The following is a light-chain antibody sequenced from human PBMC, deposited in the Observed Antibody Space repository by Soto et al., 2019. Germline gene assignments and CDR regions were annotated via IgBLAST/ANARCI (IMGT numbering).Light chain of an antibody. CDR2: RTD. Sequence: QSVLTQPPSASGTPGQRVIISCSGSSSNIGSNYVYWYQQLPGTAPKVLIYRTDQRPSGVPHRFSGSRSGTSASLAISGLRSEDEADYYCAAWDDSLSGRVFGGGTKLTVL. CDR3: AAWDDSLSGRV. CDR1: SSNIGSNY. J-gene: IGLJ2*01. V-gene: IGLV1-47*01.